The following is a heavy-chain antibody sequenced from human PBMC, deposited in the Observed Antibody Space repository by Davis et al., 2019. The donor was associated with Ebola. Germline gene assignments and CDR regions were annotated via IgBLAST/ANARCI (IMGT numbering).Heavy chain of an antibody. CDR2: IWYDGSNK. Sequence: GGSLRLSCAASGFTFSSYGMHWVRQAPGKGLEWVAVIWYDGSNKYYADSVKGRFTISRDNSKNTLYLQMNSLRAEDTAVYYCARDGGGYCSSTSCSPAYYYYGMDVWGQGTTVTVSS. CDR3: ARDGGGYCSSTSCSPAYYYYGMDV. J-gene: IGHJ6*02. V-gene: IGHV3-33*01. D-gene: IGHD2-2*01. CDR1: GFTFSSYG.